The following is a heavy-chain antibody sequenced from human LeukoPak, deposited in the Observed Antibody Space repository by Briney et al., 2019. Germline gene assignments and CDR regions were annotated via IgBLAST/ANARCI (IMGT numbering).Heavy chain of an antibody. Sequence: ETLSLTCAVSGGSISSSNYMSWVRQAPGKGLEWVSVIYSGGSTYYADSVKGRFTISRDNSKNTLYLQMNSLRAEDTAVYYCARDNGYDSSGYYYFDYWGQGTLVTVSS. D-gene: IGHD3-22*01. J-gene: IGHJ4*02. CDR3: ARDNGYDSSGYYYFDY. CDR2: IYSGGST. V-gene: IGHV3-53*01. CDR1: GGSISSSNY.